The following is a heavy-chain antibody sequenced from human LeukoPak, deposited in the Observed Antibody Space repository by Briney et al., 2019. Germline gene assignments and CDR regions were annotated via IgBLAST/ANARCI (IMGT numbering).Heavy chain of an antibody. CDR3: ARGGGDITDAFDI. J-gene: IGHJ3*02. Sequence: SETLSLTCTVSGDSSSRYYWSWIRQPPGKGLEWIGYIYYSGSTNYNPSLKSRVTISVDTSKNQFSLKLSSVTAADTAVYYCARGGGDITDAFDIWGQGTMVTVSS. CDR2: IYYSGST. V-gene: IGHV4-59*01. CDR1: GDSSSRYY. D-gene: IGHD3-10*01.